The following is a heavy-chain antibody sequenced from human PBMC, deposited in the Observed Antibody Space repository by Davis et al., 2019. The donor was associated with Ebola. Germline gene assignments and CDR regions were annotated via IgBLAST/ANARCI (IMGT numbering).Heavy chain of an antibody. Sequence: GESLKISCAASGFTFSDYYMSWIRQAPGKGLEWVSVIYSGGSTYYADSVKGRFTISRDNAKNSLYLQMNSLRDEDTAVYYCARGRNWFDPWGQGTLVTVSS. CDR1: GFTFSDYY. CDR3: ARGRNWFDP. V-gene: IGHV3-66*01. J-gene: IGHJ5*02. CDR2: IYSGGST.